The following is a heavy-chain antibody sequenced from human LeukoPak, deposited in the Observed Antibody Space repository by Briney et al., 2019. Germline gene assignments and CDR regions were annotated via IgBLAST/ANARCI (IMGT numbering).Heavy chain of an antibody. Sequence: GGSLRLSCAASGFTFSSYAMHWVRQAPGKGLEWVAFIRYDGSNKYYADSVKGRFTISRDNSKNTLYLQMNSLRAEDTAVYYCAKDHLEWVVPAAIGYWGQGTLVTVSS. V-gene: IGHV3-30*02. CDR2: IRYDGSNK. CDR3: AKDHLEWVVPAAIGY. J-gene: IGHJ4*02. CDR1: GFTFSSYA. D-gene: IGHD2-2*01.